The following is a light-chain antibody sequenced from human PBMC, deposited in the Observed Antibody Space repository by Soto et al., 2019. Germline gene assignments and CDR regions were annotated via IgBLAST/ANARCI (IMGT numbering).Light chain of an antibody. Sequence: ESVLTQSPGTLSLSPGERATLSCRASQSVSSSYLAWYQQTPGQAPRLLVYDTAYRATGVPDRFSGSGSGTDFTLPIRRLSPEASAVYYCHQYDSSPWTFGQGTKVEI. J-gene: IGKJ1*01. CDR3: HQYDSSPWT. CDR1: QSVSSSY. CDR2: DTA. V-gene: IGKV3-20*01.